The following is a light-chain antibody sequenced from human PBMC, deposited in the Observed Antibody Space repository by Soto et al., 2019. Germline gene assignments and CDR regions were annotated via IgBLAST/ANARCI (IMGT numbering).Light chain of an antibody. Sequence: QSALTQPASVSGSPGQSITISCTGTSSDVGGYNYVSWYQHHTGKAPKIIIYQVSDRPSGVSNRFSGSKSGNTASLTISGLQAEDEADYYCSSYTSRNTRVFGGGTKLTVL. CDR3: SSYTSRNTRV. J-gene: IGLJ3*02. V-gene: IGLV2-14*01. CDR1: SSDVGGYNY. CDR2: QVS.